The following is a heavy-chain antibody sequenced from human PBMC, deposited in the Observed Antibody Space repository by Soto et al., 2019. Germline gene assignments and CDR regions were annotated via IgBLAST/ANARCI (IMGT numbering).Heavy chain of an antibody. J-gene: IGHJ4*02. CDR3: ATLYDSSGFHRGYYFDF. Sequence: GSVKVYCKVSGYTVSELSMNWLRQGPGKALEWIGGFDPEAGEKIFSQKFQGRVITTEDTSTDFAYMELTSLTSADTAVYYCATLYDSSGFHRGYYFDFWGQGTLLTVAS. D-gene: IGHD3-22*01. CDR1: GYTVSELS. CDR2: FDPEAGEK. V-gene: IGHV1-24*01.